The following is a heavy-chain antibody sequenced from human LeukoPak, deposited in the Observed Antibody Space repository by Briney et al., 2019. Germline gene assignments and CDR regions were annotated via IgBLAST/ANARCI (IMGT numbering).Heavy chain of an antibody. CDR1: GFTFSDYT. Sequence: GGSLRLSCAASGFTFSDYTMNWVRQAPGKGLEWVSSISSSGSYIYYADSVKGRFTISRDSAKNSLYLQMNSLGGDDTAVYFCARDQTFYGSGSLDYWGQGTLVTVSS. D-gene: IGHD3-10*01. J-gene: IGHJ4*02. CDR3: ARDQTFYGSGSLDY. V-gene: IGHV3-21*01. CDR2: ISSSGSYI.